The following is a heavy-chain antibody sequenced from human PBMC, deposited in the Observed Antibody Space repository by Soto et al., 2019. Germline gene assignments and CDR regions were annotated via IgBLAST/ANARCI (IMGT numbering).Heavy chain of an antibody. Sequence: QVQLVQSGAEVNKPGSSVKVFCKASGGTFSNYTISWVRQAPGQGLEWMGGIIPVFGTTDYEQTLQGRVTIPADGSTSKDYMKLSSLRSADTAVYYCARSSPYIVVRKPTGNQDYYGMDVWGQGTTVTVSS. CDR3: ARSSPYIVVRKPTGNQDYYGMDV. CDR1: GGTFSNYT. D-gene: IGHD5-12*01. V-gene: IGHV1-69*01. J-gene: IGHJ6*02. CDR2: IIPVFGTT.